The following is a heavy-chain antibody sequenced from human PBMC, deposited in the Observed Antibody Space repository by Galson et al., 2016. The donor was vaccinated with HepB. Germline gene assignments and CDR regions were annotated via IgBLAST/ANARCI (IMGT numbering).Heavy chain of an antibody. CDR1: GYTFTGYY. J-gene: IGHJ6*02. Sequence: SVKVSCKASGYTFTGYYIHWVRQAPGQGLGWMGRIIPNNGGTNSPLKLQGRLTLTRDTSVSTVYMELSRLRSDDTAVYFCAKSRQLVPHDVGDMDVWGQGTTVTVSS. CDR2: IIPNNGGT. CDR3: AKSRQLVPHDVGDMDV. D-gene: IGHD6-6*01. V-gene: IGHV1-2*06.